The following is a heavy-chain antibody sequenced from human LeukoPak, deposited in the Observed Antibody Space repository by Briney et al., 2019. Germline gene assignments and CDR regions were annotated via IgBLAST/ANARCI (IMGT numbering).Heavy chain of an antibody. CDR1: GGSISSGDYY. V-gene: IGHV4-30-4*08. D-gene: IGHD2-2*01. J-gene: IGHJ4*02. CDR3: ARLEISSTSFFDY. Sequence: SETLSLTXTVSGGSISSGDYYWSWIRQPPGKGLEWIGYIYYSGSTYYNPSLKSRVTIPVDTSKNQFSLKLSSVTAADTAVYYCARLEISSTSFFDYWGQGTLVTVSS. CDR2: IYYSGST.